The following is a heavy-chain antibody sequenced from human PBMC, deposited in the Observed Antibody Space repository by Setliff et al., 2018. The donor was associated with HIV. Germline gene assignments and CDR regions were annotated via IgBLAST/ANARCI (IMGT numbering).Heavy chain of an antibody. CDR3: ARGDGYRANDAYYDTGMDV. Sequence: PSETLSLTCTVSGGSISSGDYYWTWIRQPAGKGLQWIGRIHTSGNTNYNPALKSRVTISVDTSKSQFSLKLSSVTAADTAVYYCARGDGYRANDAYYDTGMDVWGQGITVTVSS. CDR1: GGSISSGDYY. CDR2: IHTSGNT. J-gene: IGHJ6*02. V-gene: IGHV4-61*02. D-gene: IGHD5-12*01.